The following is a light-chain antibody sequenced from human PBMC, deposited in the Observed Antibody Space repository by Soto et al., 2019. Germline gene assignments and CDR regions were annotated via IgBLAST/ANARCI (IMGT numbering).Light chain of an antibody. CDR1: SSDIGGFNF. V-gene: IGLV2-14*01. J-gene: IGLJ2*01. CDR2: EVT. CDR3: GSYTSSTTIVL. Sequence: QSALTQPASVSGSPGQSITISCTGTSSDIGGFNFVSWYQHHPGSAPQLIIYEVTNRPSGVSSRFSASKSGNTASLTISGLQPEDEDEYYCGSYTSSTTIVLFGGGTKLTVL.